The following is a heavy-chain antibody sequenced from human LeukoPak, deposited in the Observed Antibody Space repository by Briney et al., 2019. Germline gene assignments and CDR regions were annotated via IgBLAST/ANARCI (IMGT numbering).Heavy chain of an antibody. CDR3: ARGRDGYDYAGFDP. CDR1: GYTFITYG. CDR2: ISAYNGNA. V-gene: IGHV1-18*01. J-gene: IGHJ5*02. D-gene: IGHD5-24*01. Sequence: ASVKVSCKASGYTFITYGISWVRQAPGQGFEWMGWISAYNGNADYAQKFRGRVTMTTDTSTSTAYMESRSLRSDDTADYYCARGRDGYDYAGFDPWGQGTLVTVSS.